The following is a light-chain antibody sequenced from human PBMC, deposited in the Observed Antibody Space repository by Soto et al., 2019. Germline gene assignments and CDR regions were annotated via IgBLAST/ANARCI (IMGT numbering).Light chain of an antibody. CDR2: QVS. CDR3: MQGTHGPHT. Sequence: DVVLTQSPLSLPVTLGQPASISCRSSQGLVYGNGNTYLAWFQQRPGQSPRRLIYQVSNRDSGVPDRFSGSGSGTDFTLKISRVEAEDFGVYHCMQGTHGPHTFGQGTKLEIK. V-gene: IGKV2-30*01. CDR1: QGLVYGNGNTY. J-gene: IGKJ2*01.